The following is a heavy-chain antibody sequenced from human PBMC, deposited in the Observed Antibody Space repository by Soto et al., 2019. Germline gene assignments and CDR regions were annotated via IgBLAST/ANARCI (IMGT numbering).Heavy chain of an antibody. CDR1: GYSIRDGYY. CDR3: ARVGPYCGGDCYSPPP. V-gene: IGHV4-38-2*01. J-gene: IGHJ5*02. Sequence: SETLSLTCAVSGYSIRDGYYWGWIRQPPGQGLEWIGTIYHSGSTYYNPSLKSRVTISVDASENHFSLKLSSVTAADTAVYYCARVGPYCGGDCYSPPPWGQGTLVTVSS. CDR2: IYHSGST. D-gene: IGHD2-21*02.